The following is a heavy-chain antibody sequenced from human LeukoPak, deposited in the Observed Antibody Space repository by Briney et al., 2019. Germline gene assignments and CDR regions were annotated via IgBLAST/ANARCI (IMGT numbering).Heavy chain of an antibody. D-gene: IGHD2-15*01. V-gene: IGHV3-15*01. J-gene: IGHJ4*02. Sequence: GGSLRLSCAASGFTFINAWMSWVRQAPGKGLEWFGRIKSKADGGSTDYAAPVKGRFTFSRDDSKNTLYLQMNSLKTENTAVYYCTADGCSGGGCFSGHYWGQGTLVTVSS. CDR1: GFTFINAW. CDR2: IKSKADGGST. CDR3: TADGCSGGGCFSGHY.